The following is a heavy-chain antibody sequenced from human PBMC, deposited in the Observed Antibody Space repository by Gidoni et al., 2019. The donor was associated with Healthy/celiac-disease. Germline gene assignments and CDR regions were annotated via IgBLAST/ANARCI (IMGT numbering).Heavy chain of an antibody. CDR1: GFTFSSYS. Sequence: EVQLVESGGGLVQPGGSLRLSCAASGFTFSSYSMNWVRQAPGKGLEWVSYISSSSSTIYYADSVKGRFTISRDNAKNSLYLQMNSLRAEDTAVYYCASSKLRDGYNSPLDYWGQGTLVTVSS. CDR2: ISSSSSTI. V-gene: IGHV3-48*01. CDR3: ASSKLRDGYNSPLDY. J-gene: IGHJ4*02. D-gene: IGHD5-12*01.